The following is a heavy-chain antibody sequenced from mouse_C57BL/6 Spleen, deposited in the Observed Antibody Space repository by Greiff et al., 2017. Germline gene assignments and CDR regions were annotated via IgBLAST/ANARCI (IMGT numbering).Heavy chain of an antibody. V-gene: IGHV1-15*01. Sequence: QVQLQQSGAELVRPGASVTLSCKASGYTFTDYEMHWVKQTPVHGLEWIGAIDPETGGTAYNQKFKGKAILTADKSSSTAYMELRSLTSEDSAVYYCTRKRVITTVVADWYFDVWGTGTTVTVSS. J-gene: IGHJ1*03. CDR2: IDPETGGT. CDR3: TRKRVITTVVADWYFDV. D-gene: IGHD1-1*01. CDR1: GYTFTDYE.